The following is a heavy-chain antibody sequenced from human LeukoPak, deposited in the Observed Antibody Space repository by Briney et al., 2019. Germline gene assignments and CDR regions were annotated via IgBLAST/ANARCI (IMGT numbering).Heavy chain of an antibody. CDR1: GYTFTGYY. CDR3: ASFKVYDFWSGYSGPPFDY. J-gene: IGHJ4*02. D-gene: IGHD3-3*01. CDR2: INPNSGGT. Sequence: ASVKVSCKASGYTFTGYYMHWVRQAPGQGLEWMGWINPNSGGTNYAQKFQGRVTMTRDTSISTAYMELSRLRSDDTAVYYCASFKVYDFWSGYSGPPFDYWGQGTLVTVSS. V-gene: IGHV1-2*02.